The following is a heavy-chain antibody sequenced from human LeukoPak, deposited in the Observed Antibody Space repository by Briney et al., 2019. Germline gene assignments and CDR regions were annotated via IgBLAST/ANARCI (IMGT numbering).Heavy chain of an antibody. Sequence: SVKVSCKASGGTFSSYAISWVRQAPEQGLEWMGGIIPIFGTANYAQKFQGRVTITTDESTSTAYMELSSLRSEDTAVYYCARGFWSGTGDAFDIWGQGTMVTVSS. V-gene: IGHV1-69*05. CDR3: ARGFWSGTGDAFDI. CDR1: GGTFSSYA. D-gene: IGHD3-3*01. J-gene: IGHJ3*02. CDR2: IIPIFGTA.